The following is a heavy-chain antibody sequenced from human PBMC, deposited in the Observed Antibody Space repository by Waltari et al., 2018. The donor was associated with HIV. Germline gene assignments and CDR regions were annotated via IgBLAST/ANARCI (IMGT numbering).Heavy chain of an antibody. D-gene: IGHD4-17*01. Sequence: EGQLVESGGDLIQPGGSMRLSCIAAEFTFSNSKMCWVGQAQGKGLEWVSIIYSDGRTYYADSVKGRFTISRDNYKNTLYLQMNSLRVEDTAVYYCARDTYGGMGGVDSWGQGTLVTVSS. CDR3: ARDTYGGMGGVDS. CDR2: IYSDGRT. CDR1: EFTFSNSK. J-gene: IGHJ4*02. V-gene: IGHV3-53*01.